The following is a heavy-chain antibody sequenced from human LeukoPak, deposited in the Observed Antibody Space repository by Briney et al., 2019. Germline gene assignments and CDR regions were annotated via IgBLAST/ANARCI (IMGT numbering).Heavy chain of an antibody. J-gene: IGHJ6*02. CDR2: ISSSGSTI. D-gene: IGHD3-9*01. Sequence: SGGSLRLSCAASGFTVSSNYMSWVRQAPGKGLEWVSYISSSGSTIYYADSVKGRFTISRDNAKNSLYLQMNSLRAEDTAVYYCARDLLTGYYYGMDVWGQGTTVTVSS. CDR1: GFTVSSNY. CDR3: ARDLLTGYYYGMDV. V-gene: IGHV3-11*01.